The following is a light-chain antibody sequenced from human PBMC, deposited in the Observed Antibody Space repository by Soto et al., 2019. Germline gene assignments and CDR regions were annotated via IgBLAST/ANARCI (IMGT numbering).Light chain of an antibody. Sequence: QPVLTQPPSASGTPGQRVTISCAGSNSNIGSNNVYWYQQLPGTAPKLLIYKINQRPSGVPDRFSGSKSGTSASLAVSGLRSEDEADYYCSSYTSSSTLVFGTGTKVTVL. CDR3: SSYTSSSTLV. CDR2: KIN. CDR1: NSNIGSNN. J-gene: IGLJ1*01. V-gene: IGLV1-47*01.